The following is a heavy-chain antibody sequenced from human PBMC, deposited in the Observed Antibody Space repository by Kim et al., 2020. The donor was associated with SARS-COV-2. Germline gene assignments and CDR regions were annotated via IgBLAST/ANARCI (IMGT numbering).Heavy chain of an antibody. D-gene: IGHD1-20*01. CDR2: IYYSGST. CDR1: GGSISSYY. J-gene: IGHJ4*02. V-gene: IGHV4-59*08. Sequence: SETLSLTCTVSGGSISSYYWSWIRQPPGKGLEWIGYIYYSGSTNYNPSLKSRVTISVDTSKNQFSLKLSSVTAADTAVHYCARYNILTYYFDYWGQGTLV. CDR3: ARYNILTYYFDY.